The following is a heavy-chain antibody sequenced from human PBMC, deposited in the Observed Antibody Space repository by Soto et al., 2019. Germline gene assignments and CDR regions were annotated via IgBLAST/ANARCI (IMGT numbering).Heavy chain of an antibody. Sequence: GGSLRLSCAASGFTFSDHYMDWVRQAPGKGLEWVARSRNKANSYSTEYAPSVKGRFIISRDESETSLYLQMNSLGPEDTAVYYCARDSGPLWFGELINWFDPWSQGTLVTVSS. CDR2: SRNKANSYST. V-gene: IGHV3-72*01. CDR3: ARDSGPLWFGELINWFDP. CDR1: GFTFSDHY. J-gene: IGHJ5*02. D-gene: IGHD3-10*01.